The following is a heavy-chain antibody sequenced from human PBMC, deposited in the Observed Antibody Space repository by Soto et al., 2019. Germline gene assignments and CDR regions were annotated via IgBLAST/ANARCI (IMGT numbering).Heavy chain of an antibody. D-gene: IGHD3-16*02. V-gene: IGHV4-39*01. J-gene: IGHJ5*02. Sequence: PSETLSLTCTVPWGSISSSSYYWGWIRPPPGKGLEWMWSIYDGGSTYYNPSLKRRVTISVDTSKNQFSLKLSSVTAADTAVYYCSRPAIKGSYLAKTLNWFDPWGQGTLVTVSS. CDR3: SRPAIKGSYLAKTLNWFDP. CDR1: WGSISSSSYY. CDR2: IYDGGST.